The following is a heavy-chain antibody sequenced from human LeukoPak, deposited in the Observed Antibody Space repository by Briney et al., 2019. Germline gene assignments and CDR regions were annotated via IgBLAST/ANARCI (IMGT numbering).Heavy chain of an antibody. CDR2: ISGSGGGT. CDR3: AKNTDGYMDV. CDR1: GFTFSNYD. D-gene: IGHD2-2*02. J-gene: IGHJ6*03. V-gene: IGHV3-23*01. Sequence: RAGGSLRLSCAASGFTFSNYDMSWVRQAPGKGLEWVSAISGSGGGTYYADSVKGRFTVSRDNSKNTLYLQMNSLRAEDTAVYYCAKNTDGYMDVWGKGTTVTVSS.